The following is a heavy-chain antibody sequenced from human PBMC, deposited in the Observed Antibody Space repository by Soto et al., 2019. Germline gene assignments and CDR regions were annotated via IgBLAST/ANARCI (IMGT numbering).Heavy chain of an antibody. V-gene: IGHV4-59*01. J-gene: IGHJ4*02. D-gene: IGHD5-12*01. CDR1: GGSISSYY. CDR2: IYYSGST. CDR3: ARANVASRDGYIYYFDY. Sequence: SETLSLTCTVSGGSISSYYWSWIRQPPGKGLEWIGYIYYSGSTNYNPSLKSRVTISVDTSKNQFSLKLSSVTAADTAVYYCARANVASRDGYIYYFDYWGQGTLVTVSS.